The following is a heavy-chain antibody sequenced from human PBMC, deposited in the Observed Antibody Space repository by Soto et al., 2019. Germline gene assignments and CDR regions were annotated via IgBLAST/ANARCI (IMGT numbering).Heavy chain of an antibody. V-gene: IGHV4-61*01. Sequence: TSETLSLTCSVSGGSVSSESYYWSWIRPTPGKGLEWIGNVENSGSTKYNPSLKSRVTISVDTAKNQFSLKLSSVTGADTAVYYCARERGDSHWIDPWGQGTLVTVSS. J-gene: IGHJ5*02. CDR3: ARERGDSHWIDP. D-gene: IGHD2-21*01. CDR2: VENSGST. CDR1: GGSVSSESYY.